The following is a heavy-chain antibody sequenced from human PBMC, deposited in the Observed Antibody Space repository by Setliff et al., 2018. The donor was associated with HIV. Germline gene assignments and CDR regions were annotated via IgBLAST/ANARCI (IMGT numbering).Heavy chain of an antibody. D-gene: IGHD6-19*01. J-gene: IGHJ4*02. V-gene: IGHV4-39*07. CDR3: ARGEGAGAGQIDY. CDR1: GGSISSSSYY. CDR2: IYYSGST. Sequence: SETLSLTCTVSGGSISSSSYYWGWIRQPPGKGLEWIGSIYYSGSTYYNPSLKSRVTISVDTSKNQFSLKLSSVTAADTAVYYCARGEGAGAGQIDYWGQGTLVTVSS.